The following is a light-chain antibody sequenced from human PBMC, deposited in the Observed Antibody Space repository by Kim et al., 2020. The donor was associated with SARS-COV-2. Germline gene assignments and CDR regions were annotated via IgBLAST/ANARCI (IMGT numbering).Light chain of an antibody. V-gene: IGKV3-20*01. J-gene: IGKJ5*01. CDR1: QSVSSRY. Sequence: EIVLTQSPGTLSLSPGEGATLSCLASQSVSSRYFAWYQQRPGQAPSLIIYEAATRATGIPGRFSGSGSGTDFTITISRLEPEDVAIYYCQQYESSPRTFGQGTRVEIK. CDR2: EAA. CDR3: QQYESSPRT.